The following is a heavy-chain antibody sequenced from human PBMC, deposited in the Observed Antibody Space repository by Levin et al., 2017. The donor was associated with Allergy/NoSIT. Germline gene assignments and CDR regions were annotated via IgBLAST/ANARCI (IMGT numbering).Heavy chain of an antibody. D-gene: IGHD2-2*02. CDR2: IIPIFGTA. V-gene: IGHV1-69*13. CDR1: GGTFSSYA. J-gene: IGHJ6*02. CDR3: ASPHAYCSSTSCYRDLDYYYGMDV. Sequence: ASVKVSCKASGGTFSSYAISWVRQAPGQGLEWMGGIIPIFGTANYAQKFQGRVTITADESTSTAYMELSSLRSEDTAVYYCASPHAYCSSTSCYRDLDYYYGMDVWGQGTTVTVSS.